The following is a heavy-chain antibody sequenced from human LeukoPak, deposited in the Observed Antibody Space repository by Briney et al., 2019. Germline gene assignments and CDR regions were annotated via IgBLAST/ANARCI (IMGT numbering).Heavy chain of an antibody. Sequence: AGGSLRLSCAASGFTFSSYWMHWVRQAPGKGLVWVSRINSDGSSTSYADSVKGRFTISKDNAKNTLYLQMDSLRAEDTAVYYCARRGPYIALDYWGQGTLVTVSS. CDR1: GFTFSSYW. J-gene: IGHJ4*02. D-gene: IGHD5-12*01. V-gene: IGHV3-74*01. CDR3: ARRGPYIALDY. CDR2: INSDGSST.